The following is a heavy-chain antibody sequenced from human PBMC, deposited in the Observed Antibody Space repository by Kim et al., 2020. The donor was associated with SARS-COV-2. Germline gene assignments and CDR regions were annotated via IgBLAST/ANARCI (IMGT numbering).Heavy chain of an antibody. CDR2: ISSSGSTI. CDR3: AREGSYSSSWKNMDV. CDR1: GFTFSDYY. D-gene: IGHD6-13*01. Sequence: GGSLRLSCAASGFTFSDYYMSWIRQAPGKGLEWVSYISSSGSTIYYADSVKGRFTISRDNAKNSLYLQMNSLRAEDTAVYYCAREGSYSSSWKNMDVWGQGTTVTVSS. V-gene: IGHV3-11*01. J-gene: IGHJ6*02.